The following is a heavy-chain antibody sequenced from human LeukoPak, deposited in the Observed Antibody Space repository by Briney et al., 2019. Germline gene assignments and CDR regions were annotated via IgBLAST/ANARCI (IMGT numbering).Heavy chain of an antibody. CDR3: AKDISRWDPIAAAGDC. Sequence: PGGSLRLSCAASGFTFSSYGMHWVRQAPGKGLEWVAFIRYDGSNKYYADSVKGRFTISRDNSKNTLYLQMNSLRAEDTAVYYCAKDISRWDPIAAAGDCWGQGTLVTVSS. CDR1: GFTFSSYG. J-gene: IGHJ4*02. D-gene: IGHD6-13*01. V-gene: IGHV3-30*02. CDR2: IRYDGSNK.